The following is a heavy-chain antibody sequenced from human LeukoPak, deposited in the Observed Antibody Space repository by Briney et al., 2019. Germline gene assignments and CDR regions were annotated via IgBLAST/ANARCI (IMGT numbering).Heavy chain of an antibody. D-gene: IGHD2-2*01. CDR2: ISAYNGNT. Sequence: ASVKVSCKASGYTFTSYGISWVRQAPGQGLEWMGWISAYNGNTNYAQKLQGRVTMTTDTSTSTAYMELRSLRSDDTAVYYCARDFQPVVPAVRTVGYFDYWGQGTLVTVSS. J-gene: IGHJ4*02. CDR3: ARDFQPVVPAVRTVGYFDY. V-gene: IGHV1-18*01. CDR1: GYTFTSYG.